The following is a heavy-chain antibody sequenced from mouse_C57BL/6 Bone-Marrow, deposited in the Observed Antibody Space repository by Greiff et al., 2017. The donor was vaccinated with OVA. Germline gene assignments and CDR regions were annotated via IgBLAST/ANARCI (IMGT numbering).Heavy chain of an antibody. V-gene: IGHV10-1*01. CDR1: GFSFNTYA. J-gene: IGHJ2*01. CDR2: IRSKSNNYAT. Sequence: EVQGVESGGGLVQPKGSLKLSCAASGFSFNTYAMNWVRQAPGKGLEWVARIRSKSNNYATYYADSVKDRFTISRDDSESMLYLQMNNLKTEDTAMYYCVRQDGNYWYFDYWGQGTTLTVSS. D-gene: IGHD2-1*01. CDR3: VRQDGNYWYFDY.